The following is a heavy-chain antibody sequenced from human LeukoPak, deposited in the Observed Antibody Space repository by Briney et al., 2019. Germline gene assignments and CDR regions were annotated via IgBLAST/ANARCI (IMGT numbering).Heavy chain of an antibody. Sequence: GGSLRLSCAASGFTFSSYNIHWVRQAPGKRPEWVAVISYDGTNKYWADSVKGRFTISRDSSKKTQYLQMSSLRVEDTAVYYCAREASTGWFDSWGQGTLVTVSS. CDR3: AREASTGWFDS. CDR1: GFTFSSYN. V-gene: IGHV3-30*04. CDR2: ISYDGTNK. J-gene: IGHJ5*01.